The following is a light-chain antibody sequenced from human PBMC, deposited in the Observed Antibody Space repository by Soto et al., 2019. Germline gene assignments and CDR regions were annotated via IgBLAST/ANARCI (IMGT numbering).Light chain of an antibody. V-gene: IGKV2-30*01. CDR2: KVS. CDR1: HSRVFVDGNTY. Sequence: DVVMTQSPLSLPVTLGQPASISCRSSHSRVFVDGNTYLTWFDQRPGQSPRRLIYKVSHRDSGVPERFSGSGSGTDFTLRISRVEAEDVGIYYCMQGSYRPLTFGGGTRVEIK. CDR3: MQGSYRPLT. J-gene: IGKJ4*01.